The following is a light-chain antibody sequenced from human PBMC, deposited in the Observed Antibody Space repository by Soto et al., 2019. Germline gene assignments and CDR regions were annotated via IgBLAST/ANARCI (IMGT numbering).Light chain of an antibody. CDR3: QQYGSSPTVT. V-gene: IGKV3-20*01. CDR2: GAS. J-gene: IGKJ5*01. CDR1: QSVSSSY. Sequence: EIVLTQSPGTLSLSPGERATLSCRASQSVSSSYLAWYQQQPGQAPRLLIYGASGRATGIPDRFSGSGSGTDFTLTISRLEPEDFEVDYCQQYGSSPTVTFGQGTRLEIK.